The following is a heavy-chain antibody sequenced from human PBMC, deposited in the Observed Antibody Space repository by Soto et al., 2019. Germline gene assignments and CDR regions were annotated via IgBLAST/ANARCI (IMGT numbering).Heavy chain of an antibody. CDR1: GGSIISASYS. J-gene: IGHJ5*02. CDR3: AREDAARIERWFDA. D-gene: IGHD6-6*01. Sequence: KTSETLSLTCAVSGGSIISASYSWNWIRQSPGRGLEWIGHIYSSGSTYYNPSLKSRVSISVDTSNNQFSLKLTSVTAADTAVYFCAREDAARIERWFDAWGQGIQVTVSS. CDR2: IYSSGST. V-gene: IGHV4-31*11.